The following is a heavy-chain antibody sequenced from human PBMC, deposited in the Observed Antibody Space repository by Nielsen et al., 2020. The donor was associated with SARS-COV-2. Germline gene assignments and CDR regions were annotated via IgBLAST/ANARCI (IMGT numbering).Heavy chain of an antibody. CDR1: GFTFRNYA. J-gene: IGHJ6*02. CDR3: AREGYSGSGSYGMDV. CDR2: ISYDGSNK. D-gene: IGHD3-10*01. Sequence: GGSLRLSCAASGFTFRNYAMHWVRQAPGKGLEWMTFISYDGSNKMYADSVKGRFTTSRDMSKNTLYLQMNSLRAEDTAVYYCAREGYSGSGSYGMDVWGQGTTVTVSS. V-gene: IGHV3-30*04.